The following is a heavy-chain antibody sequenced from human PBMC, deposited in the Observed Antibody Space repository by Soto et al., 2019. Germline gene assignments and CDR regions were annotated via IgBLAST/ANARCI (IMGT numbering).Heavy chain of an antibody. CDR2: IYYTGIT. CDR1: GVSIVYYY. D-gene: IGHD2-2*01. Sequence: SKTLSLTCSVSGVSIVYYYWNWIRKPPGKGLEWLGHIYYTGITAYNPSLNSRITISVDTSKNQISLNLGSVTAADTAVYYCASLPARHYYHGVDVWGPGTAVTVSS. J-gene: IGHJ6*02. CDR3: ASLPARHYYHGVDV. V-gene: IGHV4-59*01.